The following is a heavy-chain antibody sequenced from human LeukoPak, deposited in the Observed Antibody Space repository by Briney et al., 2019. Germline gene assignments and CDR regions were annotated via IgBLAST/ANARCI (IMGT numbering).Heavy chain of an antibody. CDR2: ISGSGVGT. D-gene: IGHD4-23*01. CDR3: AKVYSRDYGGNSFFDY. V-gene: IGHV3-23*01. CDR1: AFTFSNYA. J-gene: IGHJ4*02. Sequence: GSLSLSCAASAFTFSNYAMSWVHQAPGKGLEWVSLISGSGVGTYYADSVKGPFTISRNNSKNTQYLQMNSLRDEDTAVYYCAKVYSRDYGGNSFFDYWGQGTLVTVSS.